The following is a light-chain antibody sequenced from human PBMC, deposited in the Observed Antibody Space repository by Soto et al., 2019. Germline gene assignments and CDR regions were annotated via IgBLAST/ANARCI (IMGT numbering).Light chain of an antibody. J-gene: IGLJ2*01. Sequence: QSALTQPASVSGSPGQSITISCTGTRSDIGAYNFVSWYQQHPGEVPKLILYDVNVRPSGVSNRCSGSKSGNTASLTISGLQDEDEADYYCTSWTTSGTMVFGGGTKVTVL. V-gene: IGLV2-14*03. CDR3: TSWTTSGTMV. CDR1: RSDIGAYNF. CDR2: DVN.